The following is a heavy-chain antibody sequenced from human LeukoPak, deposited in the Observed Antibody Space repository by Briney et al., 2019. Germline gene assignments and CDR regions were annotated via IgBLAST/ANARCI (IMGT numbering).Heavy chain of an antibody. CDR3: ARTRSMAGTWESYYFDY. CDR1: GFTFSSYD. J-gene: IGHJ4*02. D-gene: IGHD6-19*01. V-gene: IGHV3-13*04. Sequence: GGSLRLSCAASGFTFSSYDMHWVRQATGKGLEWVSAIGTAGDTYYPGSVKGRSTISRENAKNSLYLQMNSLRAGDTAVYYCARTRSMAGTWESYYFDYWGQGTLVTVSS. CDR2: IGTAGDT.